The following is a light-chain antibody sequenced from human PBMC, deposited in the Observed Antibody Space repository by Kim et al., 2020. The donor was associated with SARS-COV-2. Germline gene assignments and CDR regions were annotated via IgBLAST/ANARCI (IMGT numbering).Light chain of an antibody. CDR1: NIGSKS. CDR2: YDS. J-gene: IGLJ2*01. CDR3: QVWDSSSGHRV. V-gene: IGLV3-21*04. Sequence: SYELTQPPSVSVAPGKTARITCGGNNIGSKSVHWYQQKPGQAPVLVIYYDSDRPSGIPERFSGSNSGNTATLTISRVEAGDEADYYCQVWDSSSGHRVFG.